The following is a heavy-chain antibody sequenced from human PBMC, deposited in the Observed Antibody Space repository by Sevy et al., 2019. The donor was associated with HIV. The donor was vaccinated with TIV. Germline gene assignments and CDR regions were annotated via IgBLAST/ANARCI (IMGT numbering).Heavy chain of an antibody. CDR2: ISYDGSNK. J-gene: IGHJ4*02. V-gene: IGHV3-30-3*01. Sequence: GGSLRLSCAASGFTFSSYAMHWVRQAPGKGLEWVAVISYDGSNKYYADSVKGRFTISRDNSKNTLYLQMNSLRAEDTAGYYCARERRSSLDGFDYWGQGTLVTVSS. D-gene: IGHD6-13*01. CDR3: ARERRSSLDGFDY. CDR1: GFTFSSYA.